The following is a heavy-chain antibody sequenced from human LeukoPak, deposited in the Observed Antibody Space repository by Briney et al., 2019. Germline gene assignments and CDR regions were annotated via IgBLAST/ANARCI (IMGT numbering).Heavy chain of an antibody. CDR2: ISAYNGNT. CDR1: GYTFTSHG. V-gene: IGHV1-18*01. CDR3: ARDDHYDSSGSYYYGMDV. Sequence: ASVKVSCKASGYTFTSHGISWVRQAPGQGLEWMGWISAYNGNTNYAQKLQGRVTMTTDTSTSTAYMELRSLRSDDTAVYYCARDDHYDSSGSYYYGMDVWGQGTTVTVSS. J-gene: IGHJ6*02. D-gene: IGHD3-22*01.